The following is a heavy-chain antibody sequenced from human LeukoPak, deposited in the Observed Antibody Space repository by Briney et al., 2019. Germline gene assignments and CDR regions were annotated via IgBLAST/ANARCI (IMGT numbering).Heavy chain of an antibody. CDR1: GYSFSVYY. Sequence: ASVKLSCTASGYSFSVYYIDWIRQAPGPGLEWQGWMNLDTGGRKIAQTFQGRVSFTRDRSNNTAYIELHSLRSGGTAVDLWLGHRVKMSTSLSLFDNW. D-gene: IGHD5-24*01. J-gene: IGHJ3*02. V-gene: IGHV1-2*02. CDR2: MNLDTGGR. CDR3: LGHRVKMSTSLSLFDN.